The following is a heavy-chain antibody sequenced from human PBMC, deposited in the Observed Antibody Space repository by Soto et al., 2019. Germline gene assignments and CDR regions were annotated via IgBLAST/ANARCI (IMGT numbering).Heavy chain of an antibody. Sequence: GGSLRLSCAASGFTFSSYSMNWVRQAPGKGLEWVSSISSSSSYIYYADSVKGRFTISRDNAKNSLYLQMNSLRAEDTAVYYCARDLTIVVVPDANWFDPWGQGTLVTLSS. CDR2: ISSSSSYI. CDR1: GFTFSSYS. CDR3: ARDLTIVVVPDANWFDP. D-gene: IGHD2-2*01. J-gene: IGHJ5*02. V-gene: IGHV3-21*01.